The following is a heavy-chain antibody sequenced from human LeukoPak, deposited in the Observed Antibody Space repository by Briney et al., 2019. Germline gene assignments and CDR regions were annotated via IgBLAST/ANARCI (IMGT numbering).Heavy chain of an antibody. V-gene: IGHV3-7*01. CDR1: GFTFSDYW. J-gene: IGHJ4*02. Sequence: GGSLRLSCAASGFTFSDYWMSWVRQAPGKGLEWVAYIKQDGSDKYYVDSVKGRFTISKDNAKNSLYLQMNSLRAEDTAVYYCARDRAGHFDYWGQGTLVTVSS. CDR2: IKQDGSDK. CDR3: ARDRAGHFDY.